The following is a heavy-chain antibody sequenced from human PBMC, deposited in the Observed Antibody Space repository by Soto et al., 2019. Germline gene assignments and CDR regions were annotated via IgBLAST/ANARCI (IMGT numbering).Heavy chain of an antibody. J-gene: IGHJ5*02. V-gene: IGHV4-4*07. CDR1: VGSSSSYY. Sequence: SETLSLSCTVSVGSSSSYYWSWIRQPAGKGLEWIGRIYTSGSTNYNPSLKSRVTMSVDTSKNQFSLKLSSVTTADTAVYYCARTPHYYGSGTLGSPWFDPWGQGTLVTVSS. CDR2: IYTSGST. D-gene: IGHD3-10*01. CDR3: ARTPHYYGSGTLGSPWFDP.